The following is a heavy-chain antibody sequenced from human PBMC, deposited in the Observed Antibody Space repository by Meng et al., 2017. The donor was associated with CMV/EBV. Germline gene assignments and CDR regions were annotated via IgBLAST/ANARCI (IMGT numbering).Heavy chain of an antibody. Sequence: GESLKISCAASGFTFSSYWMHWVRQAPGKGLVWVSRINSDGSSTSYADSVKGRFTISRDNAKNMLYLQMNSLRAEDTAVYYCARGRLGGSFDYWGQGTLVTVSS. CDR1: GFTFSSYW. V-gene: IGHV3-74*01. CDR2: INSDGSST. CDR3: ARGRLGGSFDY. D-gene: IGHD1-26*01. J-gene: IGHJ4*02.